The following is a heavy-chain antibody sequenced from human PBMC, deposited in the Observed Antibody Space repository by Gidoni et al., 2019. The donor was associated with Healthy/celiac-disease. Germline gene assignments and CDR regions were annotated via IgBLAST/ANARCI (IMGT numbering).Heavy chain of an antibody. CDR3: ARDWTTVTTFAEFVGDI. CDR1: GFTFSSSR. D-gene: IGHD4-17*01. J-gene: IGHJ3*02. CDR2: ISSSSSYI. V-gene: IGHV3-21*01. Sequence: EVQLVESGGGLVKPGGSLRLSCVPSGFTFSSSRMNWVRPAPGKGLEWVSAISSSSSYIYYAESVKGRFTISRDNAKNSLYLQMNSLRDEETAVYYCARDWTTVTTFAEFVGDILGQGTMVTLSS.